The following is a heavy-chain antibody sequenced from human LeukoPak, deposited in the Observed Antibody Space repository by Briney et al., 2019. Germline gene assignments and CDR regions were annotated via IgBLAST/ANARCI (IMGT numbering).Heavy chain of an antibody. Sequence: GRSLRLSCAASGFTFDDYAMHWVRQAPGKGLEWVSGISWNSGSIGYADSVKGRSTISRDNAKNSLYLQMNSLRAEDTALYYCAKDSGYDFFSNYGMDVWGQGTTVTVSS. CDR3: AKDSGYDFFSNYGMDV. CDR1: GFTFDDYA. V-gene: IGHV3-9*01. J-gene: IGHJ6*02. D-gene: IGHD5-12*01. CDR2: ISWNSGSI.